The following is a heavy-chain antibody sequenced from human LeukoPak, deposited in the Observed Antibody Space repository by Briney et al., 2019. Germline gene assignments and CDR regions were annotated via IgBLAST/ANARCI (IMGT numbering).Heavy chain of an antibody. CDR1: GFTFSTYG. CDR3: AKVRSIAVAEYYFDY. V-gene: IGHV3-30*18. J-gene: IGHJ4*02. D-gene: IGHD6-19*01. CDR2: TAFNGSN. Sequence: PGGSLRLSCAASGFTFSTYGMHWVRQAPGKGPGWVAVTAFNGSNNDYVTSYANSVKGRFTISRDNSKNTLYLQMNSLRAEDTAVYYCAKVRSIAVAEYYFDYWGQGTLVTVSS.